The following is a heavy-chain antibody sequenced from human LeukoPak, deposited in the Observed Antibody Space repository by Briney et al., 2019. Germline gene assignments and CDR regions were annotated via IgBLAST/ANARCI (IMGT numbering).Heavy chain of an antibody. Sequence: ASVKVSCKATGYTFTNYGISWERQAPGQGLEWMGWISAYNGNTNYAQKLQGRVTMTTDTSTSTAYMELRSLRSDDTAVYYCASGCLGGYGSNFDYWGQGTLVTVSS. J-gene: IGHJ4*02. D-gene: IGHD5-12*01. CDR1: GYTFTNYG. CDR3: ASGCLGGYGSNFDY. V-gene: IGHV1-18*01. CDR2: ISAYNGNT.